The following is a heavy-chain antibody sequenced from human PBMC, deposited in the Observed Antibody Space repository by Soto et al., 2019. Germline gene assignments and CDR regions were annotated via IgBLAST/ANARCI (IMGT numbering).Heavy chain of an antibody. CDR1: GFSFSTYA. V-gene: IGHV3-23*01. CDR3: AGRYCPNGVCYTNFFYFMDI. D-gene: IGHD2-8*01. J-gene: IGHJ6*03. CDR2: ITPSGGNT. Sequence: EVQLLESGGGLVQPGGSLRLSCAASGFSFSTYAMTWVRQAPVKGLEWVSTITPSGGNTYYADSVKVRFTITRDNSENTLFLHMNSLRAEDTAVDYCAGRYCPNGVCYTNFFYFMDIWGKGTSVTGSS.